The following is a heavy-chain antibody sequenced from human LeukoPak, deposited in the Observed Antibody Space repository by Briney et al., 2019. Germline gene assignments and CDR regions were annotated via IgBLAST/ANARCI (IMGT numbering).Heavy chain of an antibody. CDR2: TYYSGST. J-gene: IGHJ5*02. CDR3: ARGRYQLSP. Sequence: PSATLSFTSSASNGAITTCSGSWILQPAGEGLEWIGYTYYSGSTNYNPSLKSRVTISVDTSKNQFSLKLSSVTAADTAVYYCARGRYQLSPWGQGTLVAVSS. D-gene: IGHD2-2*01. CDR1: NGAITTCS. V-gene: IGHV4-59*07.